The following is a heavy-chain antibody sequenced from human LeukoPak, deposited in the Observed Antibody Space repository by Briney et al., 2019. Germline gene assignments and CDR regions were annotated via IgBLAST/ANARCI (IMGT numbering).Heavy chain of an antibody. CDR2: ISRGSGHI. Sequence: GGSLRLSCAASRFTFSNYSMNWVRQAPGKGLEWVSSISRGSGHIYYADSVKGRFTISRDNSKNTLYLQMNSLRAEDTAVYYCAKAYYDFWSGYKTYFDYWGQGTLVTVSS. D-gene: IGHD3-3*01. J-gene: IGHJ4*02. CDR3: AKAYYDFWSGYKTYFDY. V-gene: IGHV3-21*04. CDR1: RFTFSNYS.